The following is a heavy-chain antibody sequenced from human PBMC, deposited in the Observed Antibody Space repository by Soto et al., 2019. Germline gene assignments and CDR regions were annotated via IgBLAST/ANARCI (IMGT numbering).Heavy chain of an antibody. D-gene: IGHD4-17*01. Sequence: QVQLQESGPGLVKPSQTLSLTCTVSGGSISSGGYYWSWIRQQPGKGLEWIGYIYYSGSTYYNRSLKIRVTISVDTSKNQFSLKLSSVTAADTAVYYCARWATVDYFYWFDPWGQGTLVTVAS. V-gene: IGHV4-31*03. CDR1: GGSISSGGYY. CDR3: ARWATVDYFYWFDP. J-gene: IGHJ5*02. CDR2: IYYSGST.